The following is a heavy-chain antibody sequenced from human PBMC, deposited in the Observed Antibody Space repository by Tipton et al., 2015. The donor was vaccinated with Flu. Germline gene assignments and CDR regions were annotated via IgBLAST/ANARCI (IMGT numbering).Heavy chain of an antibody. V-gene: IGHV1-2*06. CDR2: INPNGGGT. J-gene: IGHJ4*02. CDR3: AREREETGGRYLDY. CDR1: GYTFTAYY. Sequence: QVQLVQSGAEVKKPGASVKVSCKASGYTFTAYYIHWVRQAPGQGLEWMGRINPNGGGTNYAQKFQGRVTMTRDTSISTAYMELSRLRSDDTAVYSCAREREETGGRYLDYWGQGTLVTVSA. D-gene: IGHD7-27*01.